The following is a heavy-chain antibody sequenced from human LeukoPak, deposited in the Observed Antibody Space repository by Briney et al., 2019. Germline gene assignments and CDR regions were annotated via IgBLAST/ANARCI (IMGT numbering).Heavy chain of an antibody. CDR2: IYYSGDT. V-gene: IGHV4-39*07. D-gene: IGHD5-18*01. CDR1: GGSISSSSYY. CDR3: ARGLSGYSYGYDYYYMDV. Sequence: KPSETLSLTCTVCGGSISSSSYYWGWIRQPPGKGPEWIGSIYYSGDTYYNPSLKSRVTISVDTSKNQFSLKLSSVTAADTAVYYCARGLSGYSYGYDYYYMDVWGKGTTVTVSS. J-gene: IGHJ6*03.